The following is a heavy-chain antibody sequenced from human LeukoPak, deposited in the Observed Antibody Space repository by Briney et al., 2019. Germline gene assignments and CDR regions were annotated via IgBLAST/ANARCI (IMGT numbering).Heavy chain of an antibody. CDR1: GFTFSSYW. CDR2: IYIDGSST. CDR3: ARGLDGSFDY. D-gene: IGHD1-14*01. Sequence: GGSLRLSCAASGFTFSSYWMHWVRQVPGKGLVWVSRIYIDGSSTSYADSVKGRFTISRDNAKNTLYLQMNSLRDEDTAVYYCARGLDGSFDYWGLGTLVTVSS. J-gene: IGHJ4*02. V-gene: IGHV3-74*01.